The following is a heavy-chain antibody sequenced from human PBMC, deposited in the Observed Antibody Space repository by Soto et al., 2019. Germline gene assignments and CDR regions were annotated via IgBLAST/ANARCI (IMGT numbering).Heavy chain of an antibody. CDR2: INHSGST. Sequence: QVQLQQWGAGLLKPSETLSLTCAVYGGSFSGYYWSWIRQPPGKGLEWIGEINHSGSTNYNPSLKSRVTISVDTSKNQFSLKLSSVTAADTAVYYCARGEYKLGVARPHYYMDVWGKGTTVTVSS. CDR1: GGSFSGYY. J-gene: IGHJ6*03. D-gene: IGHD5-12*01. V-gene: IGHV4-34*01. CDR3: ARGEYKLGVARPHYYMDV.